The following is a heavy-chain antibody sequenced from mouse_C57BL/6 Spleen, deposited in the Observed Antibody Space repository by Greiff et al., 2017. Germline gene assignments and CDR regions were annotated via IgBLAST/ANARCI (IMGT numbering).Heavy chain of an antibody. CDR3: ARGGTGFAY. J-gene: IGHJ3*01. Sequence: QVQLQQPGAELVMPGASVKLSCKASGYTFTSYWMHWVKQRPGQGLEWIGEIDPSDSYTNYNQKFKGKSTLTVDKSSSTAYMQLSSLTSEDSAGYYCARGGTGFAYWGQGTLVTVSA. V-gene: IGHV1-69*01. CDR2: IDPSDSYT. D-gene: IGHD3-3*01. CDR1: GYTFTSYW.